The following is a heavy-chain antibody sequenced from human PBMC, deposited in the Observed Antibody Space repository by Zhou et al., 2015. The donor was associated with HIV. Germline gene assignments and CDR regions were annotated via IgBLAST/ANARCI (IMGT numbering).Heavy chain of an antibody. CDR2: ISSSSSTT. V-gene: IGHV3-48*02. CDR1: GFTFSNFN. Sequence: EGQLLESGGGLVQPGGSLRLSCAASGFTFSNFNMNWVRQAPGKGLEWVSYISSSSSTTYYADSVRGRFTVSRDNAKDSLYLQMNSLKDGDTAVYYCARERYGDSRGNYWGQGTLVTVSS. D-gene: IGHD4-17*01. J-gene: IGHJ4*02. CDR3: ARERYGDSRGNY.